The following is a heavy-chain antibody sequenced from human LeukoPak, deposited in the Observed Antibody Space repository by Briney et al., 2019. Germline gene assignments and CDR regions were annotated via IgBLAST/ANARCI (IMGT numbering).Heavy chain of an antibody. V-gene: IGHV3-7*01. CDR2: IKQDGSEK. CDR1: GFTFSSYW. J-gene: IGHJ4*02. Sequence: PGGSLRLSCAASGFTFSSYWMSWVRQAPGKGLEWVANIKQDGSEKYYVDSVKGRFTISRDNAKNSLSLQMSSLRAEDTAVYYCVRLRDNSGSGMDHWGQGTLVTVSS. CDR3: VRLRDNSGSGMDH. D-gene: IGHD6-19*01.